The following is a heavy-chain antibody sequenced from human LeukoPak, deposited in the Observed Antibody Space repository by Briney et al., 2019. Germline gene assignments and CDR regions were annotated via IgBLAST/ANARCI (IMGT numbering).Heavy chain of an antibody. Sequence: SETLSLTCIVSGDSISSFYWSWIRQPPEKGLEWIGYIYSSGDTNYNPSLKSRVTISVDTSKNQFSLNLSSVTAADTAVYYCARGIYDFWSGYYGDYGLDVWGQGTTVAVSS. D-gene: IGHD3-3*01. V-gene: IGHV4-59*01. J-gene: IGHJ6*02. CDR1: GDSISSFY. CDR3: ARGIYDFWSGYYGDYGLDV. CDR2: IYSSGDT.